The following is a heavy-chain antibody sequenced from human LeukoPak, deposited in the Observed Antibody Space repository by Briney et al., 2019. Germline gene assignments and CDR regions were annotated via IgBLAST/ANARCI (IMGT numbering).Heavy chain of an antibody. CDR2: ISASGTNT. CDR3: AKLLSLTTS. Sequence: GGSLRLSCAASGSTFSTYAMIWVRQAPGKGLEWVSAISASGTNTYYGDSVKGRFTISRDDSKSTLYLQMNSLRADDTAVYYCAKLLSLTTSWGQGTLVTVSS. D-gene: IGHD4-17*01. CDR1: GSTFSTYA. J-gene: IGHJ5*02. V-gene: IGHV3-23*01.